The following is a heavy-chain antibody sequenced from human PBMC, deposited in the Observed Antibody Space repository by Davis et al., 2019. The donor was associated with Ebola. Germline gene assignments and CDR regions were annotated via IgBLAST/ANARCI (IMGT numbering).Heavy chain of an antibody. J-gene: IGHJ5*02. Sequence: SETLSLTCTVSGGSISSYYWSWIRQPPGKGLEWIGYIYYSGSTYYNPSLKSRVTISVDRSKNQFSLKLSSVTAADTAVYYCARGRYQLDWFDPWGQGTLVTVSS. D-gene: IGHD2-2*01. CDR2: IYYSGST. V-gene: IGHV4-59*08. CDR3: ARGRYQLDWFDP. CDR1: GGSISSYY.